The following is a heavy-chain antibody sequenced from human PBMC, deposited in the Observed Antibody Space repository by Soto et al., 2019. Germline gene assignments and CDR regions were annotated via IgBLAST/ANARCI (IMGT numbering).Heavy chain of an antibody. CDR3: ARDPKTSGGQNWAFNYFDS. J-gene: IGHJ4*02. CDR1: GFSFSISP. D-gene: IGHD7-27*01. Sequence: GGSLRLSCAASGFSFSISPMHWVRQAPGKGPEWVALISYDGTNKFYADSVKGRFTISRDNSKSTLYLQVDSLRPEDAAVYYCARDPKTSGGQNWAFNYFDSWGQGTLVPVSS. CDR2: ISYDGTNK. V-gene: IGHV3-30-3*01.